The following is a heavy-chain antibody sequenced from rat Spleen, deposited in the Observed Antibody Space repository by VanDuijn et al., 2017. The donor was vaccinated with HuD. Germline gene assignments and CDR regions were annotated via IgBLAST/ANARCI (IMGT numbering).Heavy chain of an antibody. D-gene: IGHD1-11*01. CDR2: MRYNGDT. CDR1: GFSLIRYN. V-gene: IGHV2-63*01. Sequence: QVQLKESGPGLVQPSQTLSLTCTVSGFSLIRYNVHWVRQPPGKGLEWMGRMRYNGDTSYNSALKSRLSISRDTSKNQVFLKLNSLQTDDRAVYFCARSYGGYTQHWFPYWGQGVMVTVSS. CDR3: ARSYGGYTQHWFPY. J-gene: IGHJ2*01.